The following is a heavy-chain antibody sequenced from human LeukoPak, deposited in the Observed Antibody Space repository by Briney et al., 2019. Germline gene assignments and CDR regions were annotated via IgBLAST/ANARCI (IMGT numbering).Heavy chain of an antibody. CDR2: IKQDGSEK. V-gene: IGHV3-7*01. CDR1: GFTFSSYW. J-gene: IGHJ6*03. Sequence: GGSLRLSCAASGFTFSSYWMSWVRQAPGKGLEWVANIKQDGSEKYYVDSVKGRFTISRDNAKNSLYLQMNSLRAEDTAVYYCARDGSGSYYINYYYYMDVWGKGTTVTISS. D-gene: IGHD3-10*01. CDR3: ARDGSGSYYINYYYYMDV.